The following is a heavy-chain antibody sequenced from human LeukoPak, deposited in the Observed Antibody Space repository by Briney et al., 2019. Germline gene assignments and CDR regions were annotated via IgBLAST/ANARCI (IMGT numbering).Heavy chain of an antibody. CDR2: ISGSGGST. CDR1: GFTFSSYA. D-gene: IGHD3-10*01. CDR3: AKDPTPRFGDRYYYFDY. J-gene: IGHJ4*02. V-gene: IGHV3-23*01. Sequence: PGGSLRLSCAASGFTFSSYAMSWVRQASGKGLEWVSAISGSGGSTYYADSVKGRFTISRDNSKNTLYLQMNSLRAEDTAVYYCAKDPTPRFGDRYYYFDYWGQGTLVTVSS.